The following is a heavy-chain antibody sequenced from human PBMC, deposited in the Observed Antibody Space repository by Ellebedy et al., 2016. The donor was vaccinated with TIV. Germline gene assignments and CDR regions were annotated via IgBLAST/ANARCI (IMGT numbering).Heavy chain of an antibody. J-gene: IGHJ5*02. CDR2: SSPSGGST. CDR3: ARSSGWYEWRPNWFDP. CDR1: GYTFIDYY. Sequence: ASVKVSCKASGYTFIDYYIHWVRQAPGQGLEWMGMSSPSGGSTNYAQKFQGRVTMTRDRSTSTGYMELSSLRFEDMAVYYCARSSGWYEWRPNWFDPWGQGTLVTVPS. D-gene: IGHD6-19*01. V-gene: IGHV1-46*01.